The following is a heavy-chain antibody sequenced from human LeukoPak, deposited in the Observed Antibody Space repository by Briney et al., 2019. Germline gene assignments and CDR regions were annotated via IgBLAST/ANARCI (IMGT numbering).Heavy chain of an antibody. D-gene: IGHD6-13*01. CDR3: ARAQQQLVHQYDYYYGTDV. J-gene: IGHJ6*02. CDR1: GFTLSSYS. Sequence: PGGSLRLSCAASGFTLSSYSMNWVRQAPGKGLEWVSYISSSSSTIYYADSVKGRFTISRDNAKNSLYLQMNSLRAEDTAVYYCARAQQQLVHQYDYYYGTDVWGQGTTVTVSS. CDR2: ISSSSSTI. V-gene: IGHV3-48*01.